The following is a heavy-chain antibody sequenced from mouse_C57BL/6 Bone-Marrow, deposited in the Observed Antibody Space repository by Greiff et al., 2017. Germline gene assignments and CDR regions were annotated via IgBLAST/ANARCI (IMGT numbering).Heavy chain of an antibody. Sequence: QVQLQQPGAELVKPGASVKVSCKASGYTFTSYWMHWVKQRPGQGLEWIGRIHPSGSDTNYNEKFKGKATLTVDKSSSTAYMQLSSLTSEDSAVXYCAIGYDLWYFDVWGTGTTVTVSS. D-gene: IGHD2-3*01. CDR3: AIGYDLWYFDV. V-gene: IGHV1-74*01. CDR2: IHPSGSDT. J-gene: IGHJ1*03. CDR1: GYTFTSYW.